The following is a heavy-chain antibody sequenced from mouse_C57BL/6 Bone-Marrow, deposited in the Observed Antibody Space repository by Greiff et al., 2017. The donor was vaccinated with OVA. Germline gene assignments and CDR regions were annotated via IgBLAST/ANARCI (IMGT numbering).Heavy chain of an antibody. CDR3: ARDLELQNYYAMDY. CDR2: ISDGGSYT. CDR1: GFTFSSYA. V-gene: IGHV5-4*01. Sequence: DVKLQESGGGLVKPGGSLKLSCAASGFTFSSYAMSWVRQTPEKRLEWVATISDGGSYTYYPDNVKGRFTISRDNAKNNLYLQMSHLKSEDTAMYYCARDLELQNYYAMDYWGQGTSVTVSS. D-gene: IGHD1-1*01. J-gene: IGHJ4*01.